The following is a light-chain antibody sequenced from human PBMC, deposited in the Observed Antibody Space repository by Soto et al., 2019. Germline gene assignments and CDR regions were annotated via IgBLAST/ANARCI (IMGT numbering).Light chain of an antibody. V-gene: IGLV8-61*01. CDR2: TTS. Sequence: QTVVTQEPSFSVSPGGTVTLTCGLRSGSVSTSYFPTWYQQTPGQAPRTLIYTTSTRSSGVPDRFSGSILGNKAALTITGAQADDESDYYCVLYMGSGIWVFGGGTKLTVL. CDR3: VLYMGSGIWV. CDR1: SGSVSTSYF. J-gene: IGLJ3*02.